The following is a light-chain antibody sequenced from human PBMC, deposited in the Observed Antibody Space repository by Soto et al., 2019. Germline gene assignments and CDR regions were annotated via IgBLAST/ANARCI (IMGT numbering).Light chain of an antibody. CDR3: AAWDDSLNGVV. V-gene: IGLV1-44*01. Sequence: QSALTQPPSASGTPGQRVTISCSGSSSNIGSNTVNWYQQLPGTAPKLLIYSNNQRPSGVPDGFSGSKSGTSASLAISGLQSEDEADYYCAAWDDSLNGVVFGGGTQLTVL. CDR2: SNN. CDR1: SSNIGSNT. J-gene: IGLJ2*01.